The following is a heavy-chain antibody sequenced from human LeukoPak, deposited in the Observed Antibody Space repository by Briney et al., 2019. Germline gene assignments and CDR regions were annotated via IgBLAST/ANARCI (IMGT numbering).Heavy chain of an antibody. CDR3: ARVDSSGTYYFDY. Sequence: ASVKVSCKASGYTFTGYYMHWVRQAPGQGLEWMGWINPNSGGTNYAQKIQGRVTMTRDTSISTAYMELSRLRSDDTAVYYCARVDSSGTYYFDYWGQGTLVTVSS. J-gene: IGHJ4*02. V-gene: IGHV1-2*02. CDR2: INPNSGGT. CDR1: GYTFTGYY. D-gene: IGHD3-22*01.